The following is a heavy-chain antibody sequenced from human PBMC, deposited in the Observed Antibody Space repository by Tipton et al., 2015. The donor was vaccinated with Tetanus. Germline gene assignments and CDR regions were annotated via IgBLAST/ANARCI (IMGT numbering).Heavy chain of an antibody. CDR1: GFTFSTYD. CDR3: AKSPGSGTWPG. Sequence: GSLRLSCAASGFTFSTYDMSWVRQAPGKGLEWVSLISDSGDSTFYADSVKGRFTISRVNSRNTLYLQMNGLSREVTDVCYCAKSPGSGTWPGWGQGPLVAVSS. J-gene: IGHJ4*02. D-gene: IGHD1-26*01. CDR2: ISDSGDST. V-gene: IGHV3-23*01.